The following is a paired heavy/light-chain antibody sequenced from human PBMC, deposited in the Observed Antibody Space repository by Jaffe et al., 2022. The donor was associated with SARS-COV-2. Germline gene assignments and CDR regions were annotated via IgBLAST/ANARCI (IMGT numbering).Light chain of an antibody. Sequence: EIVLTQSPGTLSLSPGERATLSCRASQSVSSSYLAWYQQKPGQAPRLLIYGASSRATGIPDRFSGSGSGTDFTLTISRLEPEDFAVYYCQQYGSSPGIFGQGTKLEIK. V-gene: IGKV3-20*01. CDR3: QQYGSSPGI. CDR1: QSVSSSY. J-gene: IGKJ2*01. CDR2: GAS.
Heavy chain of an antibody. CDR1: GGTFSSYT. D-gene: IGHD3-22*01. V-gene: IGHV1-69*08. Sequence: QVQLVQSGAEVKKPGSSVKVSCKASGGTFSSYTISWVRQAPGQGLEWMGRIIPILGIANYAQKFQGRVTITADKSTSTAYMELSSLRSEDTAVYYCARDMGILTTWYYGMDVWGQGTTVTVSS. CDR2: IIPILGIA. J-gene: IGHJ6*02. CDR3: ARDMGILTTWYYGMDV.